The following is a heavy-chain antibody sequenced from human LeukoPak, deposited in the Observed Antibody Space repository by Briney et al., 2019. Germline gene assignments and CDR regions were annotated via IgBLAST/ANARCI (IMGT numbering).Heavy chain of an antibody. V-gene: IGHV3-48*03. CDR2: ISGSGLTM. CDR1: GFTFSNYE. D-gene: IGHD4-17*01. CDR3: ARRTTGDDY. J-gene: IGHJ4*02. Sequence: PGGSLRLSCAASGFTFSNYEMNWVRQAPGRGLEWVSYISGSGLTMYYADSMKGRFIISRDNAKNSLYLQMNSLRAEDTAVYYCARRTTGDDYWGQGTLVTVSS.